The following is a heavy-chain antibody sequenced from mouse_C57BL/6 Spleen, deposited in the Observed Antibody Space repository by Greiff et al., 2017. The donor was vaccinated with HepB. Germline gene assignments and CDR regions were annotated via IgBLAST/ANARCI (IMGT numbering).Heavy chain of an antibody. CDR2: INHNYGTT. CDR1: GYSFTDYN. Sequence: EVQRVESGPELVKPGASVKISCKASGYSFTDYNMNWVKQSNGKSLEWIGVINHNYGTTSYHQKFKGKATLTVDQSSSTAYMQLNSLTSEDSAVYYCARGDYDYGWFAYWGQGTLVTVSA. V-gene: IGHV1-39*01. J-gene: IGHJ3*01. D-gene: IGHD2-4*01. CDR3: ARGDYDYGWFAY.